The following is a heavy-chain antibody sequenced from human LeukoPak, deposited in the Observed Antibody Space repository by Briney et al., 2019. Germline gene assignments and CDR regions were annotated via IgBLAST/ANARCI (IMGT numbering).Heavy chain of an antibody. CDR1: GFTFSSYA. J-gene: IGHJ4*02. Sequence: GGSLRLSCAASGFTFSSYAMSWVRQAPRKGLEWVSAISGTGASTYYADSVKGRFTISRDNSKNTLFLQMNSLRAEDTAVYYCARTLSSRWTFDYWGQGTLVTVSS. CDR2: ISGTGAST. CDR3: ARTLSSRWTFDY. V-gene: IGHV3-23*01. D-gene: IGHD6-13*01.